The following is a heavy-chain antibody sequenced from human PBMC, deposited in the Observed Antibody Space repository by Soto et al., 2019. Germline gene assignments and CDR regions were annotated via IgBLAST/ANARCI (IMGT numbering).Heavy chain of an antibody. J-gene: IGHJ4*02. CDR1: GCTFSSYA. CDR2: ISSNGGST. Sequence: VRSRRLSYTPPGCTFSSYAMHWVRQAPWKGLEYVSAISSNGGSTYYADSVKVRFTISRDTSKNTLYLQMNSLKTVDTAVYYCTTGIYYDILTGYNNVAYWGQGALVTVS. D-gene: IGHD3-9*01. CDR3: TTGIYYDILTGYNNVAY. V-gene: IGHV3-64*04.